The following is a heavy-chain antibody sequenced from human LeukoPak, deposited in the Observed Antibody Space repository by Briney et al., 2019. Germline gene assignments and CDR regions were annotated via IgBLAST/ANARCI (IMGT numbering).Heavy chain of an antibody. CDR3: ASYSSSLEYFHP. Sequence: PSETLSLTCTVSGGSIRGYYWSWIRQPPGKGLGWIAYINYSGSTNYNPSLKSRVAMSVDTSKNQFSLKFSSVTAADTAVYYCASYSSSLEYFHPWGQGTLVTVSS. CDR1: GGSIRGYY. J-gene: IGHJ1*01. CDR2: INYSGST. D-gene: IGHD6-13*01. V-gene: IGHV4-59*01.